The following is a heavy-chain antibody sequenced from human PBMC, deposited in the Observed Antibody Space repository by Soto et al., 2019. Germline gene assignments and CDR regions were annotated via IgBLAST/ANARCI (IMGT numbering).Heavy chain of an antibody. CDR3: EKQANSGPGSQYFDS. D-gene: IGHD3-10*01. Sequence: GGSLRLSCAASGFTFSSYSMSWVRQAPGKGLEWVSGFRTGGDDATTYYADSVKGRFTISRDNSKNMLFLQMNSLRAEDTAIYYCEKQANSGPGSQYFDSWGQVTLVAVYS. CDR2: FRTGGDDATT. CDR1: GFTFSSYS. V-gene: IGHV3-23*01. J-gene: IGHJ4*02.